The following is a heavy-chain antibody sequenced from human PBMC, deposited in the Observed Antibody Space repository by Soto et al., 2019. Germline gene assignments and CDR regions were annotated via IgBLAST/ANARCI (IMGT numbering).Heavy chain of an antibody. CDR1: GFTFSSYW. CDR3: ASESSGWYRDWFDP. V-gene: IGHV3-7*01. Sequence: GGSLRLSCAASGFTFSSYWMSWVRQAPGKGLEWVANIKQDGSEKYYVDSVKGRFTISRDNAKNSLYLQMNSLRAEDTAVYYCASESSGWYRDWFDPWGQGTLVTVSS. J-gene: IGHJ5*02. CDR2: IKQDGSEK. D-gene: IGHD6-19*01.